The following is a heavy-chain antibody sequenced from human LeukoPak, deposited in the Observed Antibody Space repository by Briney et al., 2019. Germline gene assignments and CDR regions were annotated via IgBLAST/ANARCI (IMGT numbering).Heavy chain of an antibody. CDR1: GYTFTGYY. V-gene: IGHV1-69*13. J-gene: IGHJ5*02. D-gene: IGHD3-3*02. Sequence: SVKVSCKASGYTFTGYYMHWVRQAPGQGLEWMGGIIPIFGTANYAQKFQGRVTITADESTSTAYMELSSLRSEDTAVYYCARVASSIPQRNWFDPWGQGTLVTVSS. CDR2: IIPIFGTA. CDR3: ARVASSIPQRNWFDP.